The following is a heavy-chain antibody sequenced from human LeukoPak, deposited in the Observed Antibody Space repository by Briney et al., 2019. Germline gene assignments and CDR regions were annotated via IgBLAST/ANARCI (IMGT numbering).Heavy chain of an antibody. CDR2: ISSSSSYI. D-gene: IGHD3-22*01. V-gene: IGHV3-21*01. CDR3: VRERGYYYDSSGNFDY. Sequence: PGGSLRLSCAASGFTFSSYSMNWVRQAPGKGLEWVSSISSSSSYIYYADSVKGRFTISRDNAKNSLYLQMNSLRAEDTAVYYCVRERGYYYDSSGNFDYWGQGTLVTASS. CDR1: GFTFSSYS. J-gene: IGHJ4*02.